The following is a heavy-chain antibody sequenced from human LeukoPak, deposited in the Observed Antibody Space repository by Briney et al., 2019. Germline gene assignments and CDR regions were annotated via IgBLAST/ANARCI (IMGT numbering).Heavy chain of an antibody. Sequence: PGGSLRLSCAASGFAFSDSWMHWVRQAPGQGLVWFSQINTDGSRRDYADSVKGRFTISRDNAENTLYLQMNSLRAEDTAVYYCVRDRGWAIMDPWGQGTLITVSS. CDR1: GFAFSDSW. V-gene: IGHV3-74*01. D-gene: IGHD3-10*01. CDR3: VRDRGWAIMDP. J-gene: IGHJ5*02. CDR2: INTDGSRR.